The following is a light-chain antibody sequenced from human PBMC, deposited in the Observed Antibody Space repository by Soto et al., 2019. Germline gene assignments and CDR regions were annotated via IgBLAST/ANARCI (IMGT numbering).Light chain of an antibody. V-gene: IGKV1-33*01. CDR2: EAT. J-gene: IGKJ3*01. CDR3: QQYGPYLLI. Sequence: DIQMTQSPTSLSASVGDRVTITCQASQDITNHLNWYQQKPGKAPNLLIYEATNLETGVPSRFSGGGSGTDFTLTISSLQPEDFATYYCQQYGPYLLIFGPGTKVHMK. CDR1: QDITNH.